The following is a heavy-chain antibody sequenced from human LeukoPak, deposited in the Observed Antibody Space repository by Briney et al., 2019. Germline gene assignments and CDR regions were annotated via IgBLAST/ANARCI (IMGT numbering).Heavy chain of an antibody. CDR3: ASSSIAAAGLFDP. CDR2: IIPVFGTA. CDR1: GGTFSSYA. J-gene: IGHJ5*02. V-gene: IGHV1-69*13. Sequence: AASVKDSCKSSGGTFSSYAISWVRQAPGQGLAWMGGIIPVFGTANYAQKFQGRVKITAHESTSTAYMELSSLRSEDTAVYYCASSSIAAAGLFDPWGQGTLVTVSS. D-gene: IGHD6-13*01.